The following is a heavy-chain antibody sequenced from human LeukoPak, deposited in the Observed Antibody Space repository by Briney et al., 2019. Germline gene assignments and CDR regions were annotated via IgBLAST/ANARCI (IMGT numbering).Heavy chain of an antibody. J-gene: IGHJ4*02. D-gene: IGHD3-10*01. CDR2: INHSGST. V-gene: IGHV4-34*01. CDR1: GGSFSGYY. CDR3: TRTPPRITMIRGVISPPLFDY. Sequence: SETLSLTCAVYGGSFSGYYWSWIRQPPGKGLEWIGEINHSGSTNYNPSLKSRVTVSVDTSKNQFSLKMNSVTAADTAVYYCTRTPPRITMIRGVISPPLFDYWGQGTLVTVSS.